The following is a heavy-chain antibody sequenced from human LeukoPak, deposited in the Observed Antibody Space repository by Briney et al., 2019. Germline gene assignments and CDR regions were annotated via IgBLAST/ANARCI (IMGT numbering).Heavy chain of an antibody. CDR3: ASSKAAAGTRGSDSYYYYYMDV. CDR1: GFTVSSNY. V-gene: IGHV3-66*01. CDR2: IYSGGST. D-gene: IGHD6-13*01. J-gene: IGHJ6*03. Sequence: GGSLRLSCAASGFTVSSNYMSWVRQAPGKGLEWVSVIYSGGSTYYADSVKGRFTISRDNSKNTLYLQMNSLRAEDTAVYYCASSKAAAGTRGSDSYYYYYMDVWGKGTTVTISS.